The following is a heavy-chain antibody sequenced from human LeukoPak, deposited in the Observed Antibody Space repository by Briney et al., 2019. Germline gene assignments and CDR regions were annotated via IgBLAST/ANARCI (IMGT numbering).Heavy chain of an antibody. CDR1: GGSISSYY. Sequence: SETLSLTCTVSGGSISSYYWSWIRQPPGKGLEWIGYIYYSGSTNYNPSLKSRVTISVDTSKNQFSLKLSSVTAADTAVYYCARRGPVGWFDPWGQGTLVTVSS. CDR2: IYYSGST. V-gene: IGHV4-59*08. D-gene: IGHD1-14*01. CDR3: ARRGPVGWFDP. J-gene: IGHJ5*02.